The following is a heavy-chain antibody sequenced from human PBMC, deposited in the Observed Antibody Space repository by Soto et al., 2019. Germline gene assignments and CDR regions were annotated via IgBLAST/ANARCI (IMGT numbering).Heavy chain of an antibody. D-gene: IGHD5-18*01. J-gene: IGHJ4*02. CDR3: GRVPRYSFPTSDSLDQ. CDR2: ITPILRET. V-gene: IGHV1-69*06. Sequence: QVHLVQSGTEVRKPGSSVTVSCKVSGGTFSTYTISWVRQSPGQGLQWMGGITPILRETTYAQNFQGRVFITADISATTDYMELSDLTSADTAMYYCGRVPRYSFPTSDSLDQWGQGTRVTVSS. CDR1: GGTFSTYT.